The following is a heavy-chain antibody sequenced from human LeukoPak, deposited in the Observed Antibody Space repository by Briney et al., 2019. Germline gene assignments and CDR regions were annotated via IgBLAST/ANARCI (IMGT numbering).Heavy chain of an antibody. CDR1: GFSFSSYA. V-gene: IGHV3-23*01. CDR2: ISGSGGTT. J-gene: IGHJ6*02. Sequence: GGSLRLSCAASGFSFSSYAMSWVRQAPGKGLEWVSAISGSGGTTNYADSVKGRFTISRDNSRDTLYLQMDSLRAEDTAVYYCAKVGSSMSFYYYYGMDVWGQGTTVTVSS. CDR3: AKVGSSMSFYYYYGMDV. D-gene: IGHD6-13*01.